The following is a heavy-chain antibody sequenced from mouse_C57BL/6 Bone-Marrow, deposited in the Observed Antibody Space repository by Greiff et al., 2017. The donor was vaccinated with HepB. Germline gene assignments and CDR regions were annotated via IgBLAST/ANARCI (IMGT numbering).Heavy chain of an antibody. CDR3: ARDYYGSSPYAMDY. J-gene: IGHJ4*01. D-gene: IGHD1-1*01. CDR2: ISSGGSYT. V-gene: IGHV5-6*01. CDR1: GFTFSSYG. Sequence: EVKLMESGGDLVKPGGSLKLSCAASGFTFSSYGMSWVRQTPDQRLELVATISSGGSYTYYPDSVKGRFTIPRDNAKNTLYLQLSSLKSEDTAMYYGARDYYGSSPYAMDYWGQGTSVTVSS.